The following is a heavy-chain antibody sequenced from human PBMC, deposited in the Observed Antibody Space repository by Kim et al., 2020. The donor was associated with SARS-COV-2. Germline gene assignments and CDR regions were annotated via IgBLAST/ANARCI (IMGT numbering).Heavy chain of an antibody. Sequence: YAESVKGRFTISRDNAKNSLYLQMNSLRAEDTAVYYCARDSPYSIYGMDVWGQGTTVTVSS. J-gene: IGHJ6*02. V-gene: IGHV3-11*06. CDR3: ARDSPYSIYGMDV. D-gene: IGHD6-13*01.